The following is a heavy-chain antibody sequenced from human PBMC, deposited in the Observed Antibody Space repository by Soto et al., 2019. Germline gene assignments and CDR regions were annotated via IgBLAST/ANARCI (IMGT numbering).Heavy chain of an antibody. J-gene: IGHJ4*02. V-gene: IGHV4-31*03. CDR3: ARFGYSTNIGIDY. Sequence: QVQLQESGPGLMKPSQTLSLTCTVSGGSISSGGYYWSWIRQHPGKGLEWIGYIYYSGSTYYNPSLKSRVTISVDTSKNQFSLKLSSVTAADTAVYYCARFGYSTNIGIDYWGQGTLVTVSS. D-gene: IGHD3-22*01. CDR1: GGSISSGGYY. CDR2: IYYSGST.